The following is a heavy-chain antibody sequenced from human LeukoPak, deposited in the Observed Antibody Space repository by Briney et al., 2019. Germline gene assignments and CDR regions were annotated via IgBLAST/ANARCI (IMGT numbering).Heavy chain of an antibody. CDR1: GVSISTSDYN. V-gene: IGHV4-39*01. Sequence: SETLSLTSTVSGVSISTSDYNWGGLRQPPGKGLEWIVSINYSGNTYYNPSLKSRLTISVDTSKNQFSLKLSSVTAAHTAVYYCARTGMVGAADYWGQGTLVTVSS. J-gene: IGHJ4*02. D-gene: IGHD2-15*01. CDR3: ARTGMVGAADY. CDR2: INYSGNT.